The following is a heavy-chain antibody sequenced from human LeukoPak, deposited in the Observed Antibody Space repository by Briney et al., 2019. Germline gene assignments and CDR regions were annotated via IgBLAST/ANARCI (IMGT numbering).Heavy chain of an antibody. D-gene: IGHD6-19*01. CDR3: AKGWIEYSSGWYSVPFDY. J-gene: IGHJ4*02. Sequence: PGGSLRLSCAASGFTFSSYAMHWVRQAPGKGLEWVSGISWNSGSIGYADSVKGRFTISRDNAKDSLYLQMNSLRAEDTALYYCAKGWIEYSSGWYSVPFDYWGQGTLVTVSS. CDR1: GFTFSSYA. V-gene: IGHV3-9*01. CDR2: ISWNSGSI.